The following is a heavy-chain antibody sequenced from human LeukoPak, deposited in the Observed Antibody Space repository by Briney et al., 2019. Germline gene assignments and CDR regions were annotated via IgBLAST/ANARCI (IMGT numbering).Heavy chain of an antibody. CDR1: GYTFTGCY. D-gene: IGHD2-15*01. J-gene: IGHJ4*02. CDR2: INPNSGGT. V-gene: IGHV1-2*02. CDR3: ARDWISCSGGSCYYGY. Sequence: ASVKVSCKASGYTFTGCYMHWVRQAPGQGLEWMGWINPNSGGTNYAQKFQGRVTMTRDTSISTAYMELSRLRSDDTAVYYCARDWISCSGGSCYYGYWGQGTLVTVSS.